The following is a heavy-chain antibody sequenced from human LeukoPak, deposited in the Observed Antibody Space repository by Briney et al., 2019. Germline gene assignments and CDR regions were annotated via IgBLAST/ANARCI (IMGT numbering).Heavy chain of an antibody. V-gene: IGHV4-59*05. Sequence: PSETLSLTCTVSGGSISSYYWSWIRQPPGKGLEWIMSMYYSGSRYYNWSLRSRITVSADTSKNQLSLKLSSVTAADTAVYYCARHVYNEYKAFDIWGQGTMVTVSS. CDR2: MYYSGSR. CDR1: GGSISSYY. D-gene: IGHD5-24*01. CDR3: ARHVYNEYKAFDI. J-gene: IGHJ3*02.